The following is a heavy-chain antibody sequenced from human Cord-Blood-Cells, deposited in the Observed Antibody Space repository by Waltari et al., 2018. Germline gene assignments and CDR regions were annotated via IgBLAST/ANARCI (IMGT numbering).Heavy chain of an antibody. CDR1: GFTFSSYA. Sequence: EVQLLESGGGLVQPGGSLRLPCVASGFTFSSYAMSWVRPAPGKGLEWVSAISGSGGSTYYADSVKGRFTISRDNSKNTLYLQMNSLRAEDTAVYYCAKAYYYDSSGFFDYWGQGTLVTVSS. CDR3: AKAYYYDSSGFFDY. D-gene: IGHD3-22*01. CDR2: ISGSGGST. V-gene: IGHV3-23*01. J-gene: IGHJ4*02.